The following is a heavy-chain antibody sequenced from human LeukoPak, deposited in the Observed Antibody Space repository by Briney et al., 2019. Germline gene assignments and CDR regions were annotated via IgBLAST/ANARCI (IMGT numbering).Heavy chain of an antibody. V-gene: IGHV4-59*01. Sequence: SETLSLACTVSGGSISSYYWSWIRQPPGKGLEWIGYIYYSGSTNYNPSLKSRVTISVDTSKNQFSLKLSSVTAADTAVYYCARDRAYFDYWGQGTLVTVSS. CDR1: GGSISSYY. CDR3: ARDRAYFDY. CDR2: IYYSGST. J-gene: IGHJ4*02.